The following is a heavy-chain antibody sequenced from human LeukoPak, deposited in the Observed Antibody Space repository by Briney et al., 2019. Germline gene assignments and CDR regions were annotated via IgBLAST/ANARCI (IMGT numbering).Heavy chain of an antibody. V-gene: IGHV4-30-4*07. Sequence: PSQTLSLTCAVSGGSISSGGYSWSWIRQPPGKGLEWIGYIYYSGSTNYNLSLKSRVTISVDTSKNQFSLKLSSVTAADTAVYYCARSEGYCSSTSCYARWFDPWGQGTLVTVSS. D-gene: IGHD2-2*01. CDR2: IYYSGST. J-gene: IGHJ5*02. CDR1: GGSISSGGYS. CDR3: ARSEGYCSSTSCYARWFDP.